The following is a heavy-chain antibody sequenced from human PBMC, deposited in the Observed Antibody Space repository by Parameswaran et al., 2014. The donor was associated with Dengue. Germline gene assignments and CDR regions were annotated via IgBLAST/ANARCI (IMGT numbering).Heavy chain of an antibody. D-gene: IGHD3-3*01. V-gene: IGHV3-21*01. Sequence: VRQMPGKGLEWVSSISSSSSYIYYADSVKGRFTISRDNAKNSLYLQMNSLRAEDTAVYYCAREGVDHDFWSGYYLDYWGQGTLVTVSS. CDR2: ISSSSSYI. CDR3: AREGVDHDFWSGYYLDY. J-gene: IGHJ4*02.